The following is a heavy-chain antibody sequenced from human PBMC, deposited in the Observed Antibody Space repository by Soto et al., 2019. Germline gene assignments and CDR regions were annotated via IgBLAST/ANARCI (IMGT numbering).Heavy chain of an antibody. D-gene: IGHD4-17*01. Sequence: EVQLLESGGGLVQPGGALRLSCAASGFTFNNYAMYWVRQAPGKGLEWVSAISSGGGHTYYRDSVKGRFTISRDNSKNPLYLEMVNLRGEDTAVYSCAKDLDDYGYFDAFDIWGQGTMVTVSS. CDR1: GFTFNNYA. CDR3: AKDLDDYGYFDAFDI. V-gene: IGHV3-23*01. J-gene: IGHJ3*02. CDR2: ISSGGGHT.